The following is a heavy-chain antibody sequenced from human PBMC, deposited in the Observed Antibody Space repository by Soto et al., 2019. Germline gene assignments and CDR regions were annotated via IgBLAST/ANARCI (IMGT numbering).Heavy chain of an antibody. J-gene: IGHJ5*02. CDR3: ARESGGSESYHIHWFDP. D-gene: IGHD3-10*01. Sequence: PSETLSLTCTVAGGAISSGDYYWSWIRQPPGKGLEWIGYIYYSGSTYYNPSLKSRVTISVDTSKNQFSLKLSSVTAADTAVYYCARESGGSESYHIHWFDPWGQGTLVTVSS. V-gene: IGHV4-30-4*01. CDR2: IYYSGST. CDR1: GGAISSGDYY.